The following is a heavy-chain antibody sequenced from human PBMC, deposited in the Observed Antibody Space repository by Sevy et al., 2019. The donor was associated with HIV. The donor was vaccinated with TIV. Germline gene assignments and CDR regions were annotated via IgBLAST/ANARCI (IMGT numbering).Heavy chain of an antibody. J-gene: IGHJ3*02. CDR2: IFPGNSDA. V-gene: IGHV5-51*01. D-gene: IGHD2-15*01. CDR3: VRGGHLPLDAFDI. CDR1: GYWFTSHW. Sequence: GESLKISCETSGYWFTSHWIGWVRRMPGKGLEWVGIIFPGNSDARYAPSFQGQVTISVDKSISAAYLQWSNLKASDTAIYYCVRGGHLPLDAFDIWGQGTMVTVSS.